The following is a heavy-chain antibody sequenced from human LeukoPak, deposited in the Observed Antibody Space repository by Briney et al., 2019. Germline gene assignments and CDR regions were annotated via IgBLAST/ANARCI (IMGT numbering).Heavy chain of an antibody. CDR2: INHSGST. CDR1: GGSFSGYY. D-gene: IGHD6-19*01. V-gene: IGHV4-34*01. CDR3: ARDLGYSGGPNY. J-gene: IGHJ4*02. Sequence: SETLSLTCAVYGGSFSGYYWSWIRQPPGKGLEWIGEINHSGSTNYNPSLKSRVTISVDTSKNQFSLKLSSVTAADTAVYYCARDLGYSGGPNYWGQGTRVTVSS.